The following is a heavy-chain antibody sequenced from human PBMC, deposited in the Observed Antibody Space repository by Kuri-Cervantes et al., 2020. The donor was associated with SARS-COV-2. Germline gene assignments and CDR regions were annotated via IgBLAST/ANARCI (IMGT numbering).Heavy chain of an antibody. CDR1: GFPCSSYG. CDR3: ARSGYDYYYYMDV. V-gene: IGHV3-30*02. J-gene: IGHJ6*03. CDR2: MRYDGSNK. Sequence: GESLKLSCAASGFPCSSYGLHWVRQAPGKGMEWVAFMRYDGSNKYYADSVKGRFTISRDNSKNSLYLQMNSLRAEDTALYYCARSGYDYYYYMDVWGKGTTVTVSS.